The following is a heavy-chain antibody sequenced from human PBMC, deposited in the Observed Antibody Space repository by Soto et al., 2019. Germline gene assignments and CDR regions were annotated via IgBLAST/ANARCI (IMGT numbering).Heavy chain of an antibody. CDR2: IIPIFGTA. CDR3: ARDLLGYCSGGSCYPFDY. Sequence: SVKVSCKASGGTFSSYAISWVRQAPGQGREWMGGIIPIFGTANYAQKFQGRVTITADESTSTAYMELSSLRSEDTAVYYCARDLLGYCSGGSCYPFDYWGQGXLVTVYS. D-gene: IGHD2-15*01. CDR1: GGTFSSYA. J-gene: IGHJ4*02. V-gene: IGHV1-69*13.